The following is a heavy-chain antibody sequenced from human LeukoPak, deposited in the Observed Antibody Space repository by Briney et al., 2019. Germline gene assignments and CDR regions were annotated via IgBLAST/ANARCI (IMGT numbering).Heavy chain of an antibody. V-gene: IGHV1-24*01. J-gene: IGHJ4*02. CDR2: FDPEDGET. Sequence: ASVKVSCKVSGYTLTELSMHWVRQAPGKGLEWMGGFDPEDGETIYAQKFQGRVTTTEDTSTDTAYMELSSLRSEDTAVYYCATVYYDSSGYYGFPNYFDYWGQGTLVTVSS. CDR3: ATVYYDSSGYYGFPNYFDY. D-gene: IGHD3-22*01. CDR1: GYTLTELS.